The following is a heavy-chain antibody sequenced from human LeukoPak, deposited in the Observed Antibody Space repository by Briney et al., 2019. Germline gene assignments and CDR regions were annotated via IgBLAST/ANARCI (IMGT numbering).Heavy chain of an antibody. J-gene: IGHJ6*02. Sequence: ASVKVSCKASGYTFTSYAMNWVRQAPGQGLEWMGWINTNTGNPTYAQGFTGRFVFSLDTSVSTAYLQISSLKAEDTAVYYCARPKYYYDSSGYPPYYGMDVWGQGTTVTVSS. CDR3: ARPKYYYDSSGYPPYYGMDV. CDR2: INTNTGNP. V-gene: IGHV7-4-1*02. CDR1: GYTFTSYA. D-gene: IGHD3-22*01.